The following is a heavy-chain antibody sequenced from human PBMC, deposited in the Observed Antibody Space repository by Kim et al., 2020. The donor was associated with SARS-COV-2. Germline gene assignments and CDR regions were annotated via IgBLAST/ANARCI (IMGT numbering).Heavy chain of an antibody. J-gene: IGHJ6*01. Sequence: SETLSLTCAVYGGSFSGYYWSWIRQPPGKGLEWIGEINHSGSTNYNPSLKSRVTISVDTSKNQFSLKLSSVTAADTAVYYCARVAGYCSGGSCYSGYYY. CDR2: INHSGST. V-gene: IGHV4-34*01. CDR3: ARVAGYCSGGSCYSGYYY. CDR1: GGSFSGYY. D-gene: IGHD2-15*01.